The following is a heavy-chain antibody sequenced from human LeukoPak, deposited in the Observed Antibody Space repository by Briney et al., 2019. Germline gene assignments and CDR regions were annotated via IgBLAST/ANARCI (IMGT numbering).Heavy chain of an antibody. CDR2: ISGSGSSR. D-gene: IGHD6-13*01. Sequence: GGSLRLSCSASGFTFSSYEMNWVRQAPGKGLECVSYISGSGSSRYYADSVKGRFTISRDNTRNSLYLQMDSLRAEDTALYYCARVEQQLVRGYWGQGTLVTVSS. CDR1: GFTFSSYE. CDR3: ARVEQQLVRGY. J-gene: IGHJ4*02. V-gene: IGHV3-48*03.